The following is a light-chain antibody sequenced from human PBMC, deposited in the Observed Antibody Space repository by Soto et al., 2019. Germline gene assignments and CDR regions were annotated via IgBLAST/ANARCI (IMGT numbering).Light chain of an antibody. Sequence: QSALTQPASVSGSPGQSITISCTGTSSDVGGYNYVSWYQQHPRKAPKLMIYEVSNRPSGVSNRFSGSKSGNTASLTISGLQAEDEADYYCSSYTSSSTPVVFGGGTKVTVL. CDR1: SSDVGGYNY. CDR2: EVS. J-gene: IGLJ2*01. CDR3: SSYTSSSTPVV. V-gene: IGLV2-14*01.